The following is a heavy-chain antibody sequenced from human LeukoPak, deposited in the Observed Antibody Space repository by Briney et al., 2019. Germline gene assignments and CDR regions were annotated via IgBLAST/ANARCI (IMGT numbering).Heavy chain of an antibody. D-gene: IGHD6-19*01. Sequence: GGSLRLSCAASGFTFSSYAMSWVRQAPGKGPEWVSDISGSGGVTHYADSVKGRFSISRDNSKNTFYLQMSSLRAEDTAVYYCAKGPLAEVAGTTWDYWGQGTLVTVSS. V-gene: IGHV3-23*01. CDR1: GFTFSSYA. CDR2: ISGSGGVT. CDR3: AKGPLAEVAGTTWDY. J-gene: IGHJ4*02.